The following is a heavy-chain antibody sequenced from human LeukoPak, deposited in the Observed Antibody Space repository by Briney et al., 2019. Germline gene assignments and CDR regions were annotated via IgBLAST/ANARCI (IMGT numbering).Heavy chain of an antibody. CDR1: GFTSSIYW. CDR3: ARDRGTTGGRDV. V-gene: IGHV3-7*01. Sequence: AGGSLRLSCAPSGFTSSIYWMSWVRQAPEKGQEWVDNTKQEGREKYYEESVKRRFTISRDNAKNSLYMQMNSLRAEDTAVYYCARDRGTTGGRDVWGQGTTVTVSS. J-gene: IGHJ6*01. CDR2: TKQEGREK. D-gene: IGHD1-7*01.